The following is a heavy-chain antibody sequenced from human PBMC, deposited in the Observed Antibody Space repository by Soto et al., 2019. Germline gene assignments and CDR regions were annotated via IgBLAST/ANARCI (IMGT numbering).Heavy chain of an antibody. J-gene: IGHJ5*02. Sequence: WETLSLTCNVSGGSISNYYWTWVRQSPEKGLEWIGYMYYNGNINYNPSLKSRVTISIDTSKNQFSLTLKSVTAADTAVYYCASGGNWFDPWGQGVLVTVSS. CDR1: GGSISNYY. D-gene: IGHD3-16*01. CDR3: ASGGNWFDP. V-gene: IGHV4-59*01. CDR2: MYYNGNI.